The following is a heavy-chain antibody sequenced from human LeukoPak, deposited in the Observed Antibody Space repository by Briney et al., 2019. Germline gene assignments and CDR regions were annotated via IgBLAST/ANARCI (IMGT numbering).Heavy chain of an antibody. D-gene: IGHD3-22*01. J-gene: IGHJ4*02. Sequence: GGSLRLSCAASGFTFSTYAMSWVRQAPGKGLEWVSAISGSGGSTYYADSVKGRFTISRDNSKNTLYLQMNSLRAEDTAVYYCAKAEYYYDSSGTFDYWGQGTLVTVSS. V-gene: IGHV3-23*01. CDR1: GFTFSTYA. CDR3: AKAEYYYDSSGTFDY. CDR2: ISGSGGST.